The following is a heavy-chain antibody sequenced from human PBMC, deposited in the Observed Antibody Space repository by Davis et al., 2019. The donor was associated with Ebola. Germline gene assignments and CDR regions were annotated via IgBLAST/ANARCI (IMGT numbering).Heavy chain of an antibody. CDR3: ARRNSCYDHYDY. CDR2: ISAYNGNT. CDR1: GYSFTSYG. V-gene: IGHV1-18*01. Sequence: ASVQISCKGSGYSFTSYGISWVRQAPAQGLEWMGWISAYNGNTNYAPQLQGRVTMTPATSTSTAYMALRSLKSDDTAVYYWARRNSCYDHYDYWGQGTLGTVSS. J-gene: IGHJ4*02. D-gene: IGHD5-12*01.